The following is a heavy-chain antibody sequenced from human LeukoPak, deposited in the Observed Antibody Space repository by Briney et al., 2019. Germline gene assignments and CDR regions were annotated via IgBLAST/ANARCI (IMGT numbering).Heavy chain of an antibody. V-gene: IGHV3-23*01. CDR3: AKCKDGSGTYYNTPLDS. J-gene: IGHJ4*02. Sequence: GGSLRLSCAASGFTFSSYSMNWVRQAPGKGLEWVSTISGSGGGGSTYYADSVKGRFTISRDNSKNTLYLQMNSLRVEDTAVYYCAKCKDGSGTYYNTPLDSWGQGTLVTVSS. CDR2: ISGSGGGGST. D-gene: IGHD3-10*01. CDR1: GFTFSSYS.